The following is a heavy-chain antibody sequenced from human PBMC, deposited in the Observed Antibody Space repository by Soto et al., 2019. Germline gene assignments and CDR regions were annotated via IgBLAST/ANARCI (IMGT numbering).Heavy chain of an antibody. Sequence: QVQPQESGPGLVKPSENLSLTCTVSGAPITTTKWWAWVRLPPGKGLEWIGELSRGDERSSNPSLEGRFTMSLDKSSNHFSLKLTSVTAADTAIYYCATQTISYTWGVWGRGTSVTVSS. J-gene: IGHJ6*02. CDR3: ATQTISYTWGV. D-gene: IGHD3-16*01. CDR1: GAPITTTKW. CDR2: LSRGDER. V-gene: IGHV4-4*02.